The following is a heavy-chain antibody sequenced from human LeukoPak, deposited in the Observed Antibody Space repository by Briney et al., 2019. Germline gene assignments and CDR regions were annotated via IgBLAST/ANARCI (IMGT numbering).Heavy chain of an antibody. J-gene: IGHJ4*03. CDR1: GFPFSRYS. Sequence: GGSLRLSCAPSGFPFSRYSMNWVRQAPGKGLEWVAYISTDSRTIYSGDSVKGRFSISRDNAKSFLYLQMENLRVEDTAVYYCTTYFDTTGYFEEAYDTWGRGTLVTVSA. CDR2: ISTDSRTI. CDR3: TTYFDTTGYFEEAYDT. V-gene: IGHV3-48*01. D-gene: IGHD3-9*01.